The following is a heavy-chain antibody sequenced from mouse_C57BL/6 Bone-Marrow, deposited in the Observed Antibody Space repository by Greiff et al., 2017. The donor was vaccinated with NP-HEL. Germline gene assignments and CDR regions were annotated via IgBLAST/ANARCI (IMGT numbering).Heavy chain of an antibody. CDR3: ASANYSNYDCAY. V-gene: IGHV1-53*01. CDR1: GYTFTSYW. D-gene: IGHD2-5*01. CDR2: INPSNGGT. J-gene: IGHJ3*01. Sequence: VQLKQPGTELVKPGASVKLSCKASGYTFTSYWMHWVKQRPGQGLEWIGNINPSNGGTNYNEKFKSKATLTVDKSSSTAYMQLSSLTSEDSAVYYCASANYSNYDCAYWGQGTLVTVSA.